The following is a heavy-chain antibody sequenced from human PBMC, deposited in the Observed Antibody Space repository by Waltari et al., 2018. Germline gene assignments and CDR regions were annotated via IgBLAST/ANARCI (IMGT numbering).Heavy chain of an antibody. CDR1: GYTFTSYD. J-gene: IGHJ5*02. CDR3: ARAMGDFWSGYYHNWFDP. V-gene: IGHV1-8*01. D-gene: IGHD3-3*01. CDR2: MNPNSGNT. Sequence: QVQLVQSGAEVKNPGASVKFSCKASGYTFTSYDINLVRPATGQRLEWMGWMNPNSGNTGDAQKFQGRVTMTRNTSISTAYMELSSLRSEDTAVYYCARAMGDFWSGYYHNWFDPWGQGTLVTVSS.